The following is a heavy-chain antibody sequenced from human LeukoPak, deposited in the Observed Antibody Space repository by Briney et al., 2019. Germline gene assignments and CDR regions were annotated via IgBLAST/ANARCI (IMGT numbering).Heavy chain of an antibody. CDR1: GFTFSSYS. J-gene: IGHJ6*02. V-gene: IGHV3-48*04. CDR2: IISSSRTI. D-gene: IGHD6-19*01. Sequence: GGSLRLSCAASGFTFSSYSMNWVRQAPGKGLEWVAYIISSSRTIYYADSVKGRFTISRDNAKNSLYLQMNSLRAEDTAVYYCARWLAVAGNGYYYGMDVWGQGTTVTVSS. CDR3: ARWLAVAGNGYYYGMDV.